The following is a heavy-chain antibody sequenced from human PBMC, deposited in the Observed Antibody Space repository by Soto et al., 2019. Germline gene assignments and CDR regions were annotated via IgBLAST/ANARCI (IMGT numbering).Heavy chain of an antibody. J-gene: IGHJ3*02. D-gene: IGHD6-19*01. CDR3: ARAMGTDGWSNHPFDI. Sequence: GGSLRLSCAASGFTFSRYWMDWVRQAPRKGLEWVATIKHDGSEKYYVDSVKGRFIISRDNAKNSVFLQMNGLRVEDTAVYFCARAMGTDGWSNHPFDIRGQGTMVTVSS. CDR2: IKHDGSEK. CDR1: GFTFSRYW. V-gene: IGHV3-7*04.